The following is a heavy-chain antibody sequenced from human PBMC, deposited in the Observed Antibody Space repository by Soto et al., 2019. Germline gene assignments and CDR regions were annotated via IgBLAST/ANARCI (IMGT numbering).Heavy chain of an antibody. CDR2: LSPTTGGT. CDR1: Y. Sequence: YMQWLRQANAQGLEWVGRLSPTTGGTNYAQHFQGRVTVTWDMSTFTAYMELSSLIYEDTAVYYCARPPGYVTDWYYFDTWGQGTRVTVSS. J-gene: IGHJ4*02. D-gene: IGHD3-9*01. CDR3: ARPPGYVTDWYYFDT. V-gene: IGHV1-2*02.